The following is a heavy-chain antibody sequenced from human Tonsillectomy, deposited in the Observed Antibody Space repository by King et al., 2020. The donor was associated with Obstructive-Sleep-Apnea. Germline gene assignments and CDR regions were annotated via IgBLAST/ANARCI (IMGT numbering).Heavy chain of an antibody. J-gene: IGHJ4*02. CDR1: GFTFSNYS. D-gene: IGHD7-27*01. V-gene: IGHV3-21*01. CDR2: ISTRSSYI. CDR3: ARFHTWGDYYFDY. Sequence: VQLVESGGGLVKPGGSLRISCAASGFTFSNYSMNWVRQAPGKGLEWVSSISTRSSYIYYADSVKGRLTISRDNAKNSLFLQMNSLRAEDTAVYYCARFHTWGDYYFDYWGQGTLVTVSS.